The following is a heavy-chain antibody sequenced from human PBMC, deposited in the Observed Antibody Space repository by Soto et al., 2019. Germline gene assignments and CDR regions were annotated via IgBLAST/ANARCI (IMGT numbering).Heavy chain of an antibody. CDR3: ANLDSSGYYFDY. V-gene: IGHV3-30*18. D-gene: IGHD3-22*01. CDR1: GFTFSSYG. CDR2: ISYDGSNK. J-gene: IGHJ4*02. Sequence: QVQLVESGGGVVQPGRSLRLSCAASGFTFSSYGMHWVRQAPGKGLEWVAVISYDGSNKYYADSVKGRFTISRDNSKNTLYLQMNSLRAEDTAVYYCANLDSSGYYFDYWGQGTLVTVSS.